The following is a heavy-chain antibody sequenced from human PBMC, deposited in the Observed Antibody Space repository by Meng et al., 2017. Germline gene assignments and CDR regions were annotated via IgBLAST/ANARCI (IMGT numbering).Heavy chain of an antibody. D-gene: IGHD2-21*02. Sequence: GESLKISCKGSGYSFTSYWIGWVRQMPGKGLEWMGIIYPGDSDTRYSPSFQGQVTISADKSISTAYLQWSSLEASDTAMYYCARTAYCGGDCYDAFDIWGQGTMVTVSS. V-gene: IGHV5-51*01. CDR2: IYPGDSDT. J-gene: IGHJ3*02. CDR1: GYSFTSYW. CDR3: ARTAYCGGDCYDAFDI.